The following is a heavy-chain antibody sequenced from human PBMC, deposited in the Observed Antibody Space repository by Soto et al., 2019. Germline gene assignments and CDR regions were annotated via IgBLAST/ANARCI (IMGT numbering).Heavy chain of an antibody. CDR2: ISVFNGDT. CDR3: AREGGMAWDLEGAFDP. V-gene: IGHV1-18*01. J-gene: IGHJ5*02. Sequence: QVQLVQSGAEVKKPGASVKVSCKASGYTFPSYGITWVRQAPGQGLEWMGWISVFNGDTNYAQNLQGRVTMSTDTSTSNAYMELRSLRSDDTALYYCAREGGMAWDLEGAFDPWGQGTLVTVSS. CDR1: GYTFPSYG. D-gene: IGHD1-26*01.